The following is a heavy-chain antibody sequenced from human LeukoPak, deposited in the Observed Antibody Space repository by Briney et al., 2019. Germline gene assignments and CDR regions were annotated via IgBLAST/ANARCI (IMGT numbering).Heavy chain of an antibody. D-gene: IGHD1-26*01. J-gene: IGHJ4*02. CDR1: GFTFSRYS. Sequence: GGSLRLSCAASGFTFSRYSINWVRQAPGKGLEWVSSISSTSDYIYYADSVKGRFTISRDNAKNSLYLQMNSLRAEDTAVYYCARAMTLGATRFFDYWGQGTLVTISS. CDR3: ARAMTLGATRFFDY. CDR2: ISSTSDYI. V-gene: IGHV3-21*01.